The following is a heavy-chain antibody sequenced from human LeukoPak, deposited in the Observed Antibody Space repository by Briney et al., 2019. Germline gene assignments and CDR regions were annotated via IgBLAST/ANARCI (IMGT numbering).Heavy chain of an antibody. CDR3: ARVGYYYGYDY. J-gene: IGHJ4*02. D-gene: IGHD3-16*01. V-gene: IGHV3-21*01. CDR2: ISSSSSDT. CDR1: GFVFSRNI. Sequence: GGSLRLSCAASGFVFSRNIMNWVRQAPGKGLEWVSSISSSSSDTNYADSVKGRYTISRDNAKNSLYLQMNSLRAEDTAVYYCARVGYYYGYDYWGQGTLFTVSS.